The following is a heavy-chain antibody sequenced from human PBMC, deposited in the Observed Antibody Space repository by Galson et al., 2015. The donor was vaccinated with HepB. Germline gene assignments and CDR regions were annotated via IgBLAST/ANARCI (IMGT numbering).Heavy chain of an antibody. V-gene: IGHV1-69*13. CDR2: IIPIFGTA. Sequence: SVKVSCKASGGTFSSYAISWVRQAPGQGLEWMGGIIPIFGTANYAQKFQGRVTITADESTSTAYMELSSLRSEDTAVYYCARDCGFPYYDFWSGYYKPICGVKNWFDPWGQGTLVTVSS. J-gene: IGHJ5*02. CDR1: GGTFSSYA. D-gene: IGHD3-3*01. CDR3: ARDCGFPYYDFWSGYYKPICGVKNWFDP.